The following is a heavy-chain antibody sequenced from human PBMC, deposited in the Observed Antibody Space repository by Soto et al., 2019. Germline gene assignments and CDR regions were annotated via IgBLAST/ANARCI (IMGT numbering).Heavy chain of an antibody. J-gene: IGHJ4*02. D-gene: IGHD3-22*01. V-gene: IGHV1-58*01. CDR1: GFTFTSSA. CDR2: IVVGSGNT. Sequence: GASVKVSCKASGFTFTSSAVQWVRQARGQRLEWIGWIVVGSGNTNYAQKFQERVTITRDMSTSTAYMELSSLRSEDTAVYYCAADLPDYDSSGYYQVDYWGQGTLVTVSS. CDR3: AADLPDYDSSGYYQVDY.